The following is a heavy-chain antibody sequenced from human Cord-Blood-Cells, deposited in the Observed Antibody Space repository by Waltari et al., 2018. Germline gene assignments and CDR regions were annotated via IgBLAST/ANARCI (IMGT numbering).Heavy chain of an antibody. CDR2: IKQDGSGK. V-gene: IGHV3-7*01. J-gene: IGHJ4*02. CDR3: ARDFGWNAVDY. D-gene: IGHD1-1*01. Sequence: EVQLVESGGGLVQPGGSLRLYCAASGFTFSRYWMSLVRQGPGKGLEWVANIKQDGSGKYYVDSGKGRFTISRDNAKNSLYLQMNSLRAEDTAVYYCARDFGWNAVDYWGQGTLVTVSS. CDR1: GFTFSRYW.